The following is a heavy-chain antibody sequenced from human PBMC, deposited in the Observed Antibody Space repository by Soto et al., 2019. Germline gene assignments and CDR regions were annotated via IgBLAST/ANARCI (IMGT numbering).Heavy chain of an antibody. J-gene: IGHJ4*02. CDR3: TTEVSTYPSVDY. D-gene: IGHD6-6*01. CDR2: IKSKTDGGTT. CDR1: GFTFNNAW. Sequence: PGGSLRLSCAASGFTFNNAWMNWVRQALGKGLEWVGRIKSKTDGGTTDYAAPVRGRFTISRDDSKNTLYLQMNSLKTEDTAMYYCTTEVSTYPSVDYWGQGTLVTVSS. V-gene: IGHV3-15*07.